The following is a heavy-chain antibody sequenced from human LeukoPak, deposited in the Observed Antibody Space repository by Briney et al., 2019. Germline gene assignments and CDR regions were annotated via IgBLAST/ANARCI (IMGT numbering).Heavy chain of an antibody. CDR3: ARPTTVTPYWYFDL. CDR1: GYSISSGYY. J-gene: IGHJ2*01. D-gene: IGHD4-17*01. CDR2: IYYSGST. Sequence: KPSETLSLTCTVSGYSISSGYYWGWIRQPPGKGLEWIGYIYYSGSTNYNPSLKSRVTISVDTSKNQFSLKLSSVTAADTAVYYCARPTTVTPYWYFDLWGRGTLVTVSS. V-gene: IGHV4-61*01.